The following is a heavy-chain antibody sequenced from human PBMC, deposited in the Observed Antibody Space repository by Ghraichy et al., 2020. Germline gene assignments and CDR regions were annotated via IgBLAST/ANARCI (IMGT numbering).Heavy chain of an antibody. CDR3: ARVKKYYYGSGSYPLRGHHYYYGMDV. V-gene: IGHV4-30-2*01. CDR1: GGSISSGGYS. D-gene: IGHD3-10*01. J-gene: IGHJ6*02. Sequence: SQTLSLTCAVSGGSISSGGYSWSWIRQPPGKGLEWIGYIYHSGSTYYNPSLKSRVTISVDRSKNQFSLKLSSVTAADTAVYYCARVKKYYYGSGSYPLRGHHYYYGMDVWGQGTTVTVSS. CDR2: IYHSGST.